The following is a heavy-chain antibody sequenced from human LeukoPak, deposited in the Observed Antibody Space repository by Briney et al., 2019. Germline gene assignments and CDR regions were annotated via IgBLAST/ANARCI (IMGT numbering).Heavy chain of an antibody. CDR2: INWNGGST. CDR1: GFTFDDYG. J-gene: IGHJ5*02. CDR3: ARDRGFSGNWFDP. Sequence: GGSLRLSCAASGFTFDDYGMSWVRQAPGKGLEWVSGINWNGGSTGYADSVKGRFTISRDNSKNTLYLQMNSLRAEDTAVYYCARDRGFSGNWFDPWGQGTLVTVSS. D-gene: IGHD3-10*01. V-gene: IGHV3-20*04.